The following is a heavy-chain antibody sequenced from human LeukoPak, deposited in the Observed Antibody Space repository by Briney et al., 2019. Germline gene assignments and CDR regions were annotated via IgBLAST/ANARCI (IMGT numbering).Heavy chain of an antibody. V-gene: IGHV4-39*01. CDR3: ARLPITIFGVPKATANY. D-gene: IGHD3-3*01. Sequence: PSETLSLTCTVSGGSISSSSYYWGWIRQPPGKGLEWIGSIYYSGSTYYNPSLESRVTISVDTSKNQFSLKLSSVTAADTAVYYCARLPITIFGVPKATANYWGQGTLVTVSS. CDR1: GGSISSSSYY. CDR2: IYYSGST. J-gene: IGHJ4*02.